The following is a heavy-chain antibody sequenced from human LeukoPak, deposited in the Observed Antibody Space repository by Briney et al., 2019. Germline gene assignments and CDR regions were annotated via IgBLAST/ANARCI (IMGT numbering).Heavy chain of an antibody. V-gene: IGHV1-18*01. D-gene: IGHD2-2*01. CDR2: ISAYNGDT. Sequence: GASVKVSCKASGYTFTNYAISWVRQAPGQGLEWLGWISAYNGDTNYAQNLQGRVTMTIDTSTSTAYMELRSLRSDDTAVYYCARKPTSRPLDYWGQGTLVTVSS. CDR1: GYTFTNYA. J-gene: IGHJ4*02. CDR3: ARKPTSRPLDY.